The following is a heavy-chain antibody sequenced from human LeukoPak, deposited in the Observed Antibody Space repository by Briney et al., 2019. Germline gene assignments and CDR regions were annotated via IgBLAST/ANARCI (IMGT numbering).Heavy chain of an antibody. CDR3: TRDHCRGDNCPSFDY. CDR1: GYTFTSFG. J-gene: IGHJ4*02. CDR2: IGAYNGDT. V-gene: IGHV1-18*04. D-gene: IGHD2-15*01. Sequence: ASVKVSCKPCGYTFTSFGISWVRQAPGQGLEWMGWIGAYNGDTNYAQKFQGRVTMTTDTSTSTAYMDLRSLRSDDTAVYYCTRDHCRGDNCPSFDYWGQGTLVTVSS.